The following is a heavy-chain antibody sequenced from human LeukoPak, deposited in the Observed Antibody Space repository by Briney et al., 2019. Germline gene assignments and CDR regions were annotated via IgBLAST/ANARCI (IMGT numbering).Heavy chain of an antibody. J-gene: IGHJ4*02. D-gene: IGHD6-19*01. CDR3: ARGQGEQWLALDY. Sequence: SETLSLTCAVYGGSFSGYYWSWTRQPPGKGLEWNGEINHSGSTNYNPSLKSRVTISVDTSKNQFSLKLSSVTAADTAVYYCARGQGEQWLALDYWGQGTLVTVSS. CDR1: GGSFSGYY. CDR2: INHSGST. V-gene: IGHV4-34*01.